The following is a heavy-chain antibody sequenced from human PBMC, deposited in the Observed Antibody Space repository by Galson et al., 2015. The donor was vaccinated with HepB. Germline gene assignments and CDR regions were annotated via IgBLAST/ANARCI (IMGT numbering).Heavy chain of an antibody. D-gene: IGHD6-19*01. CDR3: AIKESSGWAPSDY. V-gene: IGHV1-2*06. Sequence: SVKVSCKASTYTFTGYYIHWVRQAPGQGLEWMGRINPNSGDTNYAEKFQGRVTMTRDTSISTAYMELSRLRSDDTAVYYCAIKESSGWAPSDYWGQGTLVTVSS. CDR2: INPNSGDT. J-gene: IGHJ4*02. CDR1: TYTFTGYY.